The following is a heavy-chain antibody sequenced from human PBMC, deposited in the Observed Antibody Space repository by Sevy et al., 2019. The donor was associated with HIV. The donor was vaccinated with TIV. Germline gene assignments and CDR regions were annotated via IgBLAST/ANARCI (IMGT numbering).Heavy chain of an antibody. J-gene: IGHJ3*02. V-gene: IGHV3-15*01. CDR2: IKSKTDGGTT. D-gene: IGHD3-16*01. CDR3: TTRRGRVAFDI. CDR1: GFTFSNAW. Sequence: GGSLRLSCAASGFTFSNAWMSWVRQAPGKGLEWVGRIKSKTDGGTTDYAAPVKGRFTISRADSKNTLYLQMNSLKTEDTAVYYCTTRRGRVAFDIWGQGTMVTVSS.